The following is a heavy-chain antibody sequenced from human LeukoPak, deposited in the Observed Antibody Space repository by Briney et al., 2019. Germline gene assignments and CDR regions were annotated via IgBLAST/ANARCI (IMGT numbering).Heavy chain of an antibody. D-gene: IGHD3-10*01. V-gene: IGHV3-21*01. CDR1: GFTFSSYS. CDR2: ISSSSSYI. J-gene: IGHJ4*02. CDR3: ARDPGTGRPNYYGSGSYPGY. Sequence: GGPLRLSCAASGFTFSSYSMNWVRQAPGKGLEWVSSISSSSSYIYYADSVKGRFTISRDNAKNSLYLQMNSLRAEDTAVYYCARDPGTGRPNYYGSGSYPGYWGQGTLVTVSS.